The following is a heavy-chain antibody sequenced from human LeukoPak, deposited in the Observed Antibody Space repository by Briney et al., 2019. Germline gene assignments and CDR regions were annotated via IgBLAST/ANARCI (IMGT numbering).Heavy chain of an antibody. D-gene: IGHD4-23*01. Sequence: ASVKVSCKASGYTFTDYYIHWVRQAPGEGLEWMGRINPNSGGTIYAQKFQDRVTMTTDTSTSTAYMELRSLRSDDTAVYYCAVGFYGGNRWGFSGSYYFDYWGQGTLVTVSS. CDR2: INPNSGGT. CDR1: GYTFTDYY. J-gene: IGHJ4*02. V-gene: IGHV1-2*02. CDR3: AVGFYGGNRWGFSGSYYFDY.